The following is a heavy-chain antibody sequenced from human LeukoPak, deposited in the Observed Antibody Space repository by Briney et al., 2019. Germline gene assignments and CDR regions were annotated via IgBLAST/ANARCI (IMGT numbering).Heavy chain of an antibody. CDR2: IKEDGSEK. CDR3: AKDRHDYGDY. CDR1: GFTLSAHW. V-gene: IGHV3-7*03. J-gene: IGHJ4*02. Sequence: GGSLRLSCAASGFTLSAHWMSWVRQAPGKGLEWVANIKEDGSEKYYVDSVKGRFTISRDIAKNSLYLQMNSLRAEDTAVYYCAKDRHDYGDYWGQGTLVTVSS.